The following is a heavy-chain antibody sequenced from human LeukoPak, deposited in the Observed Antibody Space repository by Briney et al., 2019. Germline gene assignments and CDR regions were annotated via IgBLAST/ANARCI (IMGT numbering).Heavy chain of an antibody. CDR2: IWYDGSNT. CDR1: GFTSSSYG. D-gene: IGHD5/OR15-5a*01. Sequence: GSLRLSCAASGFTSSSYGMHWVRQAPGKGLEWVAMIWYDGSNTYYADSVKGRFTISRDNSKNTLFLQMDSLRAEDTAVYYCARDRSTTHFDYWGQGTLVTVSS. CDR3: ARDRSTTHFDY. J-gene: IGHJ4*02. V-gene: IGHV3-33*01.